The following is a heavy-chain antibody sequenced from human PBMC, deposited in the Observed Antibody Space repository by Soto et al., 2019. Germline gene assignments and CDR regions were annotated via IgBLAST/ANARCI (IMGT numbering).Heavy chain of an antibody. J-gene: IGHJ5*02. Sequence: SESMSLASTVSGGSINDYFGVWIRKPAGKGLEWIGRIFSSGSTNYNPSLKGRITMSLDTSKNQFSLKLDSATATDTAVYFCARDQGVVVTADNWFDPWGQGILVTVSS. V-gene: IGHV4-4*07. CDR1: GGSINDYF. CDR2: IFSSGST. CDR3: ARDQGVVVTADNWFDP. D-gene: IGHD2-21*02.